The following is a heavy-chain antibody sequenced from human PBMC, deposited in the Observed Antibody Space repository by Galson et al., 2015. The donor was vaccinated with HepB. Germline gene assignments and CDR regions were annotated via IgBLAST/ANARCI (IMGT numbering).Heavy chain of an antibody. V-gene: IGHV4-31*03. CDR3: ARDVRLVVGATSPGDAFDI. CDR2: IYYGGST. CDR1: GGSISSGGYY. D-gene: IGHD1-26*01. Sequence: LSLTCTVSGGSISSGGYYWSWIRQHPGKGLEWIGYIYYGGSTYYNPSLKSRVTISVDTSKNQFSLKLSSVTAADTAVYYCARDVRLVVGATSPGDAFDIWGQGTMVTVSS. J-gene: IGHJ3*02.